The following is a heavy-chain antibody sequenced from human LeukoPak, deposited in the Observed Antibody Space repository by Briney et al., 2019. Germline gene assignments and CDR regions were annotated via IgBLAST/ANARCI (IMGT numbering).Heavy chain of an antibody. Sequence: GGSLRLSCAASGFRFSSSWMHWVRQGPGKGLVWVASMNGDGRTINYVDSVKGRFTISRDNAKNTLYLQMNSLRAEDAAVYYCARAGNYYIGLCGRGTLVTVSS. J-gene: IGHJ2*01. V-gene: IGHV3-74*01. CDR2: MNGDGRTI. CDR1: GFRFSSSW. D-gene: IGHD1-26*01. CDR3: ARAGNYYIGL.